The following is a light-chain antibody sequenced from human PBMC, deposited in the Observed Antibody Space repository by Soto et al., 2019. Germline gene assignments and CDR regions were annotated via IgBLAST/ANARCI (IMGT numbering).Light chain of an antibody. J-gene: IGKJ1*01. V-gene: IGKV1-5*01. Sequence: DIQMTQSPSTLSASVGDRVTITCRASQSISSWLAWYQHKPGKAPKLLIYDASSLESGVPSRFSGSGSGTEFTLTISSLQPDDFATYYCQQYNSYSPRTFGQGTKVEIK. CDR3: QQYNSYSPRT. CDR1: QSISSW. CDR2: DAS.